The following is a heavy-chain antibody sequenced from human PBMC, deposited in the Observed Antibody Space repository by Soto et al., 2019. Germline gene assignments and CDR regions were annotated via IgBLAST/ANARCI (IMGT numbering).Heavy chain of an antibody. Sequence: GGSLRLSCEASGFTFTSDSMTWVRQAPGKGLEWVSSISSHGRDIFYADSVKGRFTIPRDNAKDSLHLQMNSLTGEDSAVYYCARGAALAGKLDLWGQGTLVTVSS. J-gene: IGHJ4*02. CDR1: GFTFTSDS. V-gene: IGHV3-21*06. D-gene: IGHD6-19*01. CDR3: ARGAALAGKLDL. CDR2: ISSHGRDI.